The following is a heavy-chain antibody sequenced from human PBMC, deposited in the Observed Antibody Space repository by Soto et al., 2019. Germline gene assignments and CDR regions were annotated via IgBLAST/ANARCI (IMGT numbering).Heavy chain of an antibody. Sequence: HPGGSLRLSCAASGFSIDDFAMHWVRQAPGKGLEWVSSISWDSGKIGYADSVTGRFSVSRDNSKNTLYLQMNSLRAEDTAVYYCATKGRAHYDFWSGYYTAGAFDIWGQGTMVTVSS. CDR2: ISWDSGKI. CDR1: GFSIDDFA. V-gene: IGHV3-9*01. CDR3: ATKGRAHYDFWSGYYTAGAFDI. J-gene: IGHJ3*02. D-gene: IGHD3-3*01.